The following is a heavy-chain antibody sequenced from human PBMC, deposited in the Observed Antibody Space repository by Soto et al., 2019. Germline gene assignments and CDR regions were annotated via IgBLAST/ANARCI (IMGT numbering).Heavy chain of an antibody. Sequence: EVLLVESGGGLAQPGDSLRLSCVVSGVTFNDQAMHWVRQAPGKGLEWVSGITWNSAGIEYADSVTGRFTVSRDNAKNSLYLQMDSLRFEDTAMYYCAKDKAGAGYCDSWCQGTLVTVSS. CDR1: GVTFNDQA. J-gene: IGHJ4*02. CDR2: ITWNSAGI. CDR3: AKDKAGAGYCDS. V-gene: IGHV3-9*01. D-gene: IGHD1-26*01.